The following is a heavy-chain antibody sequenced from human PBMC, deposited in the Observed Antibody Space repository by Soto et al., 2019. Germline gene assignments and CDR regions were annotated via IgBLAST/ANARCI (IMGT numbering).Heavy chain of an antibody. CDR1: GYTFTGYY. CDR2: INPNSGGT. V-gene: IGHV1-2*04. Sequence: GASVKVSCKASGYTFTGYYVHWVRQAPGQGLEWMGWINPNSGGTNYAQKFQGWVTMTRDTSISTAYMELSRLRSDDTAVYYCARVGGTTYYYGMDVWGQGTTVTVSS. J-gene: IGHJ6*02. CDR3: ARVGGTTYYYGMDV. D-gene: IGHD1-1*01.